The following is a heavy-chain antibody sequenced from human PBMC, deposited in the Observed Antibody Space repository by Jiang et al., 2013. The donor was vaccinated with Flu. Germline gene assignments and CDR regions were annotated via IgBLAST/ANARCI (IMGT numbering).Heavy chain of an antibody. J-gene: IGHJ6*02. CDR3: ASQQWGPTTGLDYYYYYGMDV. V-gene: IGHV5-51*03. CDR1: GYSFYQLL. D-gene: IGHD4-17*01. CDR2: IYPGDSDT. Sequence: GAEVKKPGESLKISCKGSGYSFYQLLDRLGCARMPGKGLEWMGIIYPGDSDTRYSPSFQGQVTISADKSISTAYLQWSSLKASDTAMYYCASQQWGPTTGLDYYYYYGMDVWGQGTTVTVSS.